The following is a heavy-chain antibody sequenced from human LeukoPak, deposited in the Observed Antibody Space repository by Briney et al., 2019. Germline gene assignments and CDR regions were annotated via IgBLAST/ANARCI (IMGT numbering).Heavy chain of an antibody. J-gene: IGHJ4*02. V-gene: IGHV3-21*01. Sequence: PGGSLRLSCAASGFTFSSYSVNWVRQAPGKGLEWVSSMSSSSSYIYYADSVKGRFTISRDNANNSLYLQMNSLRAEDTAVYYCARDLYSYGSDYWGQGILVTVSS. CDR3: ARDLYSYGSDY. D-gene: IGHD5-18*01. CDR1: GFTFSSYS. CDR2: MSSSSSYI.